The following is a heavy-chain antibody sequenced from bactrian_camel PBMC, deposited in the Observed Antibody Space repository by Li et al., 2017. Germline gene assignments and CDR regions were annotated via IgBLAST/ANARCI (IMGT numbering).Heavy chain of an antibody. CDR1: GYSYSTYG. CDR2: IDSDGST. J-gene: IGHJ6*01. D-gene: IGHD1*01. V-gene: IGHV3S53*01. CDR3: AAVSWLGLCGWSDFAY. Sequence: VQLVESGGGSVQAGGSLRLSCAASGYSYSTYGMGWFRQSPGKEREAVATIDSDGSTNYADSVRGRFTISKDNTKNTLYLQMNSLKPEDTAMYYCAAVSWLGLCGWSDFAYWGQGTQVTVS.